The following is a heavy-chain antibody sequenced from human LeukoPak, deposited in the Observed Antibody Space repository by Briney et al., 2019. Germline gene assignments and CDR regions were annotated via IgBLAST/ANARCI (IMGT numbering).Heavy chain of an antibody. Sequence: SGPSLVKPTQTLTLTCTFSGFSLDTDGVGVGWIRQPPGKTLEWLGITYWDNDKRYRPSLKSRLTITEDTSKNQVVLTMTNMDPVDTATYYCVQSVRGEGCIGSRCYYFVYWGKGTLVPSPQ. CDR2: TYWDNDK. D-gene: IGHD2-15*01. V-gene: IGHV2-5*02. CDR1: GFSLDTDGVG. J-gene: IGHJ4*02. CDR3: VQSVRGEGCIGSRCYYFVY.